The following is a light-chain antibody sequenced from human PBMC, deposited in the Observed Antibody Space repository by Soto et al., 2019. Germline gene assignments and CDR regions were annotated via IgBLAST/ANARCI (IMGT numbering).Light chain of an antibody. J-gene: IGKJ4*01. V-gene: IGKV1-5*01. Sequence: DIQMTQSPSSVSASVGVRVTITCRASQGISSWLAWYQQKPGKAPKLLIYDASSLESGVPSRFSGSGSGTEFTLTISSLQPDDFATYYCQQYNHYSGLTFGGGTKVDIK. CDR3: QQYNHYSGLT. CDR2: DAS. CDR1: QGISSW.